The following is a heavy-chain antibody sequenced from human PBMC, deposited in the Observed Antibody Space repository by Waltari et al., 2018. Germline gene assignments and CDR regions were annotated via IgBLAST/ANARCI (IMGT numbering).Heavy chain of an antibody. V-gene: IGHV3-48*01. CDR2: ISSSSSTI. J-gene: IGHJ4*02. CDR1: GFTFSSYG. CDR3: ARYDILTGPDY. D-gene: IGHD3-9*01. Sequence: EVQLVESGGGLVQPGGSLRLSCAASGFTFSSYGMNWVRQASGKGLEWVSYISSSSSTIYYADSVKGRFTISRDNAKNSLYLQMNSLRAEDMAVYYCARYDILTGPDYWGQGTLVTVSS.